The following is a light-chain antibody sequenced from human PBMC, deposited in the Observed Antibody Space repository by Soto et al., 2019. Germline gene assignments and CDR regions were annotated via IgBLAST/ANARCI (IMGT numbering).Light chain of an antibody. V-gene: IGKV1-5*01. CDR2: AAS. Sequence: DIQLTQSPSTLSASVGDSVTITCRASQSVSCWLAWYQQKPGRAPRLLIYAASKLEAGVPSRFSGSGSATELSLTISRLQPDEFATYFCQQYNSVPTFGQGTRVEIK. CDR3: QQYNSVPT. J-gene: IGKJ1*01. CDR1: QSVSCW.